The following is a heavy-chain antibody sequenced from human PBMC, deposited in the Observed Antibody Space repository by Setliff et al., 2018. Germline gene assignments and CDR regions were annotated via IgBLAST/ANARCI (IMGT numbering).Heavy chain of an antibody. V-gene: IGHV4-34*01. CDR3: ARMSGFLYMDV. J-gene: IGHJ6*03. CDR1: GGTFSGYY. CDR2: INHSGSS. Sequence: SETLSLTCAASGGTFSGYYWTWIRQPPGKGLEWIGEINHSGSSNYNPSLKSRVTISVDTSKSQFFLKLNSVTAADTAVYYCARMSGFLYMDVWGKGTPVTVSS. D-gene: IGHD3-3*01.